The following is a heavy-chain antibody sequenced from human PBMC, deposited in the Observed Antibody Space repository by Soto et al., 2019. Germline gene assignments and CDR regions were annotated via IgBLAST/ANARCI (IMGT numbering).Heavy chain of an antibody. CDR1: GFTFSSYG. D-gene: IGHD3-10*01. CDR2: ISYDGSNK. Sequence: QVQLVESGGGVVQPGRSLRLSCAASGFTFSSYGMHWVRQAPGKGLEGVAVISYDGSNKYYADSVKGRFTISRDNSKNTLYLQMNSLRAEDTAVYYCAKLLLWFGESAPSIDYWGQGTLVTVSS. J-gene: IGHJ4*02. CDR3: AKLLLWFGESAPSIDY. V-gene: IGHV3-30*18.